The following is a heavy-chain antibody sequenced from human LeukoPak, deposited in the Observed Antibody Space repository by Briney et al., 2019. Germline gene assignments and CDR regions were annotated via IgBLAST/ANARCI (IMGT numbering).Heavy chain of an antibody. J-gene: IGHJ6*02. Sequence: GGSLRLSCAASGFTFSSYAMSWVRQAPGKGLEWVPAISGSGGSTYYADSVKGRFTISRDNSKNTLYLQMNSLRAEDTAVYYCAKLGRSDYYYGMDVWGQGTTVTVSS. D-gene: IGHD1-26*01. V-gene: IGHV3-23*01. CDR3: AKLGRSDYYYGMDV. CDR1: GFTFSSYA. CDR2: ISGSGGST.